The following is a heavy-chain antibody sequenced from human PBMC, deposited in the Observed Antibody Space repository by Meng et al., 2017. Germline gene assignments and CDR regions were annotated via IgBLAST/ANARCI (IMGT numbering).Heavy chain of an antibody. D-gene: IGHD3-10*01. CDR3: ARGYGGLDY. J-gene: IGHJ4*02. CDR1: GGSVSSGGYS. V-gene: IGHV4-30-2*01. CDR2: IFHSGTT. Sequence: QLQLQESGPGLVKPSQNLSLPCAVSGGSVSSGGYSWNWIRQPPGKGLEWIGYIFHSGTTYYNPSLESRVTISIDTSKNQFSLKVTSATAADTAVYYCARGYGGLDYWGQGTLVTVSS.